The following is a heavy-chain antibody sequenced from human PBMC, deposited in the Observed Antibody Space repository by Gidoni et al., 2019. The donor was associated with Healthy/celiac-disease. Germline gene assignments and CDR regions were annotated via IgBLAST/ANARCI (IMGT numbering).Heavy chain of an antibody. CDR1: GFTFSSYS. V-gene: IGHV3-21*01. CDR2: ISSSSSYI. Sequence: EVQLVESGGGLVKPGGSLRLSCAASGFTFSSYSMNWVRQAPGKGLEWVSSISSSSSYIYYADSVKGRFTISRDNAKNSLYLQMNSLRAEDTAVYYCARARLNRGIHFDYWGQGTLVTVSS. J-gene: IGHJ4*02. D-gene: IGHD5-12*01. CDR3: ARARLNRGIHFDY.